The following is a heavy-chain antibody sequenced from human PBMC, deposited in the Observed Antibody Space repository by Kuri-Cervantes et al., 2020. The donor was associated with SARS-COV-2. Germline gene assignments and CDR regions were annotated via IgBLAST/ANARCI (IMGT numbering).Heavy chain of an antibody. CDR1: GYIFTSYG. CDR3: ARGWSGYSLYYFDY. D-gene: IGHD3-3*01. J-gene: IGHJ4*02. CDR2: ISAYNGNT. Sequence: ASVKVSCKASGYIFTSYGISWVRQAPGQGLEWMGWISAYNGNTNYAQKLQGRVTMTTDTSTSTAYMELRSLRSDDTAVYYCARGWSGYSLYYFDYWGQGTLVTVSS. V-gene: IGHV1-18*01.